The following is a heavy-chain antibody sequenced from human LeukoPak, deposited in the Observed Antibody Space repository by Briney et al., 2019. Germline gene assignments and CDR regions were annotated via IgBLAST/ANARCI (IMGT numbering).Heavy chain of an antibody. J-gene: IGHJ4*02. CDR3: VRDRGTYRPIDY. CDR1: GFTFSNYA. CDR2: ISYTGTYI. V-gene: IGHV3-21*04. D-gene: IGHD1-26*01. Sequence: GGSLRLSCAASGFTFSNYAMSWVRQAPGKGLEWVSSISYTGTYIYYADSVKGRFTISRDNAQNSLYLQMNSLRAEDTAIYHCVRDRGTYRPIDYWGQGTLVTVSS.